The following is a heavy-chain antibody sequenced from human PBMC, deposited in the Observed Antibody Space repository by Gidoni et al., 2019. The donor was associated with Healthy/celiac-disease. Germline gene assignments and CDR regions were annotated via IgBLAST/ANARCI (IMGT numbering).Heavy chain of an antibody. V-gene: IGHV3-23*01. CDR1: GFPFSSHA. CDR3: AKYGGIAAAGTPRYFDY. CDR2: SSGSGGSK. J-gene: IGHJ4*02. Sequence: EVQLLESGGGLFKPGGSLRLPCAASGFPFSSHAMSWVRPAPGKGLEWVSGSSGSGGSKYYADSVKGRFTISRDNSKNTLYLQMNSLRAEDTAVYYCAKYGGIAAAGTPRYFDYWGQGTLVTVSS. D-gene: IGHD6-13*01.